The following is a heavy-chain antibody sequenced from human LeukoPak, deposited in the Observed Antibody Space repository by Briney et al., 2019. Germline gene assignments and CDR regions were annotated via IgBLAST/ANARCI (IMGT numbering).Heavy chain of an antibody. J-gene: IGHJ4*02. D-gene: IGHD3-16*01. CDR2: IYYSGST. CDR1: GGSISSYY. CDR3: ARDGGPPGFDY. Sequence: PSETLSLTCTVSGGSISSYYWSWIRQPPGKGLEWLGYIYYSGSTNYNPSLKSRVTISVDTSNNQFSLKLSSVTAADTAVYYCARDGGPPGFDYWGQGTLVTVSS. V-gene: IGHV4-59*01.